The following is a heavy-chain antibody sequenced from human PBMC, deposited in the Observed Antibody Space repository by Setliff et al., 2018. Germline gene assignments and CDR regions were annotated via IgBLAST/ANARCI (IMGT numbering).Heavy chain of an antibody. D-gene: IGHD3-9*01. V-gene: IGHV4-59*08. CDR1: GGSFSTYY. CDR2: IYYSGST. J-gene: IGHJ3*02. CDR3: VRGANDILTTYALDI. Sequence: SETLSLTCAVYGGSFSTYYWIWIRQPPGKGLEWIGSIYYSGSTNYNPSLMSRVSMSIDTSQNQVSLRLSSVTAADTAVYYCVRGANDILTTYALDIWGEGTMVTVSS.